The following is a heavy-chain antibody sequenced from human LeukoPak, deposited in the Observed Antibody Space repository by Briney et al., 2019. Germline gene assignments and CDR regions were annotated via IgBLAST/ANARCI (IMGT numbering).Heavy chain of an antibody. Sequence: SGTLSLTCAVSGGSISSSNWWSWVRQPPGKGLEWIGEIYHSGSTNYNPSLKSRVTISVDKSKNQFSLKLSSVTAADTAVYYCARSTAMVNGVSDYWGQGTLVTVSS. CDR1: GGSISSSNW. J-gene: IGHJ4*02. CDR2: IYHSGST. V-gene: IGHV4-4*02. D-gene: IGHD5-18*01. CDR3: ARSTAMVNGVSDY.